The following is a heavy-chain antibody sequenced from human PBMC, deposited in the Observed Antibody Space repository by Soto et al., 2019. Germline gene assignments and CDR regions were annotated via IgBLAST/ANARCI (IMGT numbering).Heavy chain of an antibody. D-gene: IGHD2-15*01. J-gene: IGHJ5*02. CDR3: AHNLVAATSSFDP. V-gene: IGHV2-5*02. Sequence: QITLKESGPPLVKPTQTLTLTCTFSGFSLSTSGVGVVWIRQPPGKALEWLGIIYWDDDKRYRPSLKSRLTTTMATSKTQVVLTMTNMDPVDSGSCYCAHNLVAATSSFDPWGQGTLVTVSS. CDR1: GFSLSTSGVG. CDR2: IYWDDDK.